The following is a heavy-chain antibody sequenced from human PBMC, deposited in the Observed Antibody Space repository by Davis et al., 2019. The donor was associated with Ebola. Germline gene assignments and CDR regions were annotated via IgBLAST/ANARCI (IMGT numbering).Heavy chain of an antibody. J-gene: IGHJ4*02. V-gene: IGHV4-39*07. CDR2: IYYSGST. D-gene: IGHD4-23*01. CDR3: ARIVSGGTFDY. CDR1: GGSISSSIYY. Sequence: MPSETLSLTCTVSGGSISSSIYYWGWIRQPPGKGLEWIGGIYYSGSTYYNPSLKSRVTISVDTSKNQFSLKLSSVTAADTAVYFCARIVSGGTFDYWGQGTLITVSS.